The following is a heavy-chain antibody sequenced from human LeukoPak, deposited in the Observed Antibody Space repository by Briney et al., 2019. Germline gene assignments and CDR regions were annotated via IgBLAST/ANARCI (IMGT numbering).Heavy chain of an antibody. CDR2: INHSGST. Sequence: SETLSLTCTVSGGSISSYYWSWIRQPPGKGLEWIGEINHSGSTNYNPSLKSRVTISVDTSKNQFSLKLSSVTAADTAVYYCARALVRGVIPYWGQGTLVTVSS. V-gene: IGHV4-34*01. J-gene: IGHJ4*02. D-gene: IGHD3-10*01. CDR1: GGSISSYY. CDR3: ARALVRGVIPY.